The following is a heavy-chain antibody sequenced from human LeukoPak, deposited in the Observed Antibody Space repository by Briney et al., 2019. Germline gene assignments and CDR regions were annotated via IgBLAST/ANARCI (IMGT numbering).Heavy chain of an antibody. Sequence: GASVKVSCKASGYTFTAYYMFWVRQAPGLGLEWMGWINPNSGGASYAQKFQGRVTMTRDTSISTAYMELSRLRSDDTAMYYCARVRHHYGSGGSGFDPWGQGTLVAVSS. CDR2: INPNSGGA. CDR1: GYTFTAYY. V-gene: IGHV1-2*02. J-gene: IGHJ5*02. D-gene: IGHD3-10*01. CDR3: ARVRHHYGSGGSGFDP.